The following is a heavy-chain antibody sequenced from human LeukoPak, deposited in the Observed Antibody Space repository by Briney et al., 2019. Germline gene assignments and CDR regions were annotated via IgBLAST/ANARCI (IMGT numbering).Heavy chain of an antibody. CDR3: ARDQESDY. CDR2: INGANGNT. J-gene: IGHJ4*02. CDR1: GYTFTSYA. V-gene: IGHV1-3*01. Sequence: ASVKVSCKASGYTFTSYAIHWVRQAPGQRLEWVGWINGANGNTKYSQKFQGRVTMTTDTSTSTAYMELRSLRSDDTAVYYCARDQESDYWGQGTLVTVSS.